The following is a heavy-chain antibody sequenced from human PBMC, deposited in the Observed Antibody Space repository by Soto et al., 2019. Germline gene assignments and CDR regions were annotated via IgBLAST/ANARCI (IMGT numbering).Heavy chain of an antibody. CDR2: ISSTSDYI. V-gene: IGHV3-21*06. CDR1: GFTLSGYS. Sequence: GGSLRLSCEGSGFTLSGYSMNWVRQSPGKGLEWVSSISSTSDYIDYAPSVKGRFTISRDNAENSLYLHMNSLRAEDTAVYYCARDLCYYGSGSFYYFAFWGQGTLVTVSS. CDR3: ARDLCYYGSGSFYYFAF. J-gene: IGHJ4*02. D-gene: IGHD3-10*01.